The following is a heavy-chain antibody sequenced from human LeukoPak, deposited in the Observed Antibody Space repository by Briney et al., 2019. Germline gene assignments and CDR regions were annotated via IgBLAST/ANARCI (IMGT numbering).Heavy chain of an antibody. Sequence: ASLKVSCKASGYTFTGYYMHCVRQAPGQGREWMGWINPNSGGTNYAQKFQGRVTMTRDTSISTAYMELSRLRSDDTAVYYCARFNWFDPWGQGTLVTVSS. V-gene: IGHV1-2*02. CDR1: GYTFTGYY. J-gene: IGHJ5*02. CDR2: INPNSGGT. CDR3: ARFNWFDP.